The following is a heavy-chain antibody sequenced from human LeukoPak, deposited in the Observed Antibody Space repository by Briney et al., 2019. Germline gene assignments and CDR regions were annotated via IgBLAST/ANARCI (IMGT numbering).Heavy chain of an antibody. V-gene: IGHV3-30*04. CDR3: AREATNYGDHTMMI. J-gene: IGHJ4*02. CDR1: GFTFSSYA. Sequence: GGSLRLSCAASGFTFSSYAMYWVRQAPGKGLEWVAVISYDGSDKFYADSVKGRFTISRDNAKNSLYLQMNSLRAEDTAVYYCAREATNYGDHTMMIWGQETLVTVSS. CDR2: ISYDGSDK. D-gene: IGHD4-17*01.